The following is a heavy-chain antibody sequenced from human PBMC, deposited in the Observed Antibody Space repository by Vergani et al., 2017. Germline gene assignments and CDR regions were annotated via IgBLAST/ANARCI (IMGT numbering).Heavy chain of an antibody. CDR1: EFTFSNYA. Sequence: EVQLLESGGGLVQPGGSLRLTCAASEFTFSNYAMNWVRQAPGKGLEWVSGISGSGVSAYYTDSVKGRLTISRDNSNNMLFLQMNNLRNEDTAIYYCAKQYFVSGNYLFDYWGQGTLVTVSS. CDR2: ISGSGVSA. V-gene: IGHV3-23*01. J-gene: IGHJ4*02. CDR3: AKQYFVSGNYLFDY. D-gene: IGHD3-10*01.